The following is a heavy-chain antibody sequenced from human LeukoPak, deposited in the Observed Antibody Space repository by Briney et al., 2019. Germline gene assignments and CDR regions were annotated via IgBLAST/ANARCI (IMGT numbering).Heavy chain of an antibody. CDR1: GYSFTSYW. CDR2: IYPGDSDT. CDR3: ARRRYDSYGPDAFDI. Sequence: GESLKTSCKGSGYSFTSYWIGWVRQMPGKGLEWMGIIYPGDSDTRYSPSFQGQVTISADKSISTAYLQWSSLKASDTAMYYCARRRYDSYGPDAFDIWGQGTMVTVSS. D-gene: IGHD3-22*01. J-gene: IGHJ3*02. V-gene: IGHV5-51*01.